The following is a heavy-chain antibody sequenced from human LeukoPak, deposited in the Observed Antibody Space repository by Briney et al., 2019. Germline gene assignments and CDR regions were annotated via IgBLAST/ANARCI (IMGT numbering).Heavy chain of an antibody. CDR2: IKLDGSEK. Sequence: GGSLRLSCVGSGFTFSSYWMSWVRQAPGKGEERVANIKLDGSEKHYVDSVKGRFTISRDNAKNLMYLQMNSLRGDDTAVYYCTRDKTGPYDYYGMDVWGQGTTVTVSS. V-gene: IGHV3-7*01. CDR3: TRDKTGPYDYYGMDV. D-gene: IGHD3-10*01. J-gene: IGHJ6*02. CDR1: GFTFSSYW.